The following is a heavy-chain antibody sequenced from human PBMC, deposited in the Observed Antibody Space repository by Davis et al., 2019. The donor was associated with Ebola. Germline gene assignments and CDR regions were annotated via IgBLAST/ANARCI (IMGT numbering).Heavy chain of an antibody. Sequence: MPSETLSLTCTVSGDSVITNSYYWSWIRQPPGKGLEWIGYIYYSGNSNNNLSLKSRVTISVDTSKNQFSLKLSSVTAADTAVYYCATQGSTSFYDYWGQGTLVTVSS. CDR3: ATQGSTSFYDY. CDR1: GDSVITNSYY. V-gene: IGHV4-61*01. D-gene: IGHD2-2*01. CDR2: IYYSGNS. J-gene: IGHJ4*02.